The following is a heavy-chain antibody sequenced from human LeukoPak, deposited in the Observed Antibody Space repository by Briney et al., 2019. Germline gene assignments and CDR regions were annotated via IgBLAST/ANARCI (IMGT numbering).Heavy chain of an antibody. CDR1: GFTFSSYA. J-gene: IGHJ4*02. CDR2: ISGSGGST. CDR3: AKAGNYYPYYFDY. V-gene: IGHV3-23*01. Sequence: GGSLRLSCAASGFTFSSYAMSWVRRAPGKGLEWVSAISGSGGSTYYADSVKGRFTISRDNSKNTLYLQMNSLRAEDTAVYYCAKAGNYYPYYFDYWGQGTLVTVSS. D-gene: IGHD1-26*01.